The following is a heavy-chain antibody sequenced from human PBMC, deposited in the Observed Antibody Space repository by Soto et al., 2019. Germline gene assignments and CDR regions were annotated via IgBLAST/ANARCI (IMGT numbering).Heavy chain of an antibody. CDR2: IYWDDDQ. D-gene: IGHD2-2*01. V-gene: IGHV2-5*02. Sequence: QITLKESGPTLVKPTQTLTLTCTFSGFSLSADGVGVGWIRQPPGKALEWLALIYWDDDQRYSPSLKTRLTITKDTSKNQVVHTMTNMDPVDTATYYCAHAYGGTSWPNDAFDVWGQGTVVTVSS. J-gene: IGHJ3*01. CDR3: AHAYGGTSWPNDAFDV. CDR1: GFSLSADGVG.